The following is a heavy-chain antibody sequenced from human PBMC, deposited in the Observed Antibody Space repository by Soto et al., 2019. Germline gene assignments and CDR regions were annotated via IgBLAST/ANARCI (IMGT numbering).Heavy chain of an antibody. CDR1: GYNFTRFG. D-gene: IGHD6-13*01. CDR2: MGAHSGHT. Sequence: QFQLVQPGAEVKKPGASVKVSCKASGYNFTRFGISWVRQAPGHGLEWMGWMGAHSGHTRQAQKFQGRLTMTTDASMKTAYIYLRSMTSDDPALYSCGREGQQRAQEDYYQFNGVDVWGLGTTVSVSS. J-gene: IGHJ6*02. V-gene: IGHV1-18*01. CDR3: GREGQQRAQEDYYQFNGVDV.